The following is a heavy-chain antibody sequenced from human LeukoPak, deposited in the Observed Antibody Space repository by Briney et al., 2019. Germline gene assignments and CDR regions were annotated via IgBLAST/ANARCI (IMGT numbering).Heavy chain of an antibody. CDR1: GGTFSSYA. CDR2: IIPIFGTA. Sequence: SVNVSCKASGGTFSSYAISWVRQPPGPGLEWMGRIIPIFGTANYAQKFQGRVTITADKSTSTAYMELSSLRSEDTAVYYCARKDGSADDWFDPWGQGTLVTVSS. CDR3: ARKDGSADDWFDP. J-gene: IGHJ5*02. D-gene: IGHD1-26*01. V-gene: IGHV1-69*06.